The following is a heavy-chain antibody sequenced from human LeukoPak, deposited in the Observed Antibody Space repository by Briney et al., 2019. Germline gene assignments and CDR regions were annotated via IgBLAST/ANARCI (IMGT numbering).Heavy chain of an antibody. CDR3: ARPGGLATVTGEGMDV. D-gene: IGHD4-17*01. Sequence: ASVKVSCKASGYTFTNHDINWVRQATGQGLEWMGWMNPNSGNTGYAQKFQGRVTMTRNTSISTAYMELSSLRSEDTAVYYCARPGGLATVTGEGMDVWGQGTTVTVSS. J-gene: IGHJ6*02. CDR1: GYTFTNHD. CDR2: MNPNSGNT. V-gene: IGHV1-8*01.